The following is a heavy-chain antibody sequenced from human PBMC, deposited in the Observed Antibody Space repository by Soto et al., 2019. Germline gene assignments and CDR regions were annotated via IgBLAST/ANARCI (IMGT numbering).Heavy chain of an antibody. J-gene: IGHJ6*02. CDR1: GGTFSSYS. V-gene: IGHV1-69*13. D-gene: IGHD2-2*01. CDR2: IIPIFGTA. Sequence: SVKVSCKASGGTFSSYSISWVRQAPGQGLEWMGGIIPIFGTANYAQKFQGRVTITADESTSTAYMELSSLRSEDTAVYYCARGVGVVVPAATRGAVKDYYYYGMDVWGQGTTVTVSS. CDR3: ARGVGVVVPAATRGAVKDYYYYGMDV.